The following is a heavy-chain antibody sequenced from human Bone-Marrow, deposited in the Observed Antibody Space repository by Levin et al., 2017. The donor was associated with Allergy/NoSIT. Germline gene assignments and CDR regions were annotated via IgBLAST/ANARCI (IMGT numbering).Heavy chain of an antibody. J-gene: IGHJ5*02. CDR3: AADLYYYGSGSRRPLNWFDP. Sequence: SVKVSCKASGFTFTSSAMQWVRQARGQRLEWIGWIVVGSGNTNYAQKFQERVTITRDMSTSTAYMELSSLRSEDTAVYYCAADLYYYGSGSRRPLNWFDPWGQGTLVTVSS. CDR1: GFTFTSSA. D-gene: IGHD3-10*01. V-gene: IGHV1-58*02. CDR2: IVVGSGNT.